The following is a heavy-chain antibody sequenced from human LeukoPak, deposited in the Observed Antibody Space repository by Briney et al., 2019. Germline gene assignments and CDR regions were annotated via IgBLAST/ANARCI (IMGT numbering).Heavy chain of an antibody. CDR2: INQDGSEN. CDR1: GFTFSSCW. J-gene: IGHJ4*02. D-gene: IGHD3-22*01. V-gene: IGHV3-7*01. Sequence: GGSLRLSRAASGFTFSSCWMSWVRHAPGMGLEWVANINQDGSENYYVDSVKGRLTISRDNANNSLYLHMNSLTAEGTAVYYFARDPPSGYDSPGDWGQGNLVTVSS. CDR3: ARDPPSGYDSPGD.